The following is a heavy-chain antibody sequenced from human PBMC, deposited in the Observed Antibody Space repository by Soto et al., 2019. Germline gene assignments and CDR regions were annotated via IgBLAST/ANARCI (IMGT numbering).Heavy chain of an antibody. V-gene: IGHV4-34*01. CDR1: GGSFSGYY. CDR2: INHSGST. Sequence: SETLSLTCAVYGGSFSGYYWSWIRQPPGKGLEWIGEINHSGSTNYNPSLKSRVTISVDTSKNQFSLKLSSVTAADTAVYYCARDKGGSGSYYNVPYYYYGMDVWGQGTTVTVSS. D-gene: IGHD3-10*01. J-gene: IGHJ6*02. CDR3: ARDKGGSGSYYNVPYYYYGMDV.